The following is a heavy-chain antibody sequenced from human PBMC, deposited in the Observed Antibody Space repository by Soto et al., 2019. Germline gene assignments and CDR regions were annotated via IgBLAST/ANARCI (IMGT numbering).Heavy chain of an antibody. V-gene: IGHV4-59*01. CDR2: IYYSGST. J-gene: IGHJ4*02. CDR1: GGSISPYY. D-gene: IGHD3-22*01. CDR3: ARASYYSDSFGYFLDS. Sequence: SETLSLTRTVSGGSISPYYWSWLRQTPGKGLEWIAYIYYSGSTNYNPSLKIRVTISVDTSKNQCSLKLSSVTAADTAVYYCARASYYSDSFGYFLDSWGQGTLVTVS.